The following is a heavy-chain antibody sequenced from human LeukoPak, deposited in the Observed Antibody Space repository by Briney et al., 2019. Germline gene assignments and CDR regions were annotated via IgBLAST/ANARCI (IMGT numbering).Heavy chain of an antibody. V-gene: IGHV3-66*03. Sequence: GGSLRLSCAASGFIVSSNYMAWVRQAPGKGLEWVSVMYSSGTTYYADSVKGRFTISRDNLKNTLYLQMNSLTAEDTAVYYCARDYGGAFRGWFDPWGQGTLVTVSS. CDR3: ARDYGGAFRGWFDP. CDR1: GFIVSSNY. J-gene: IGHJ5*02. D-gene: IGHD2-21*01. CDR2: MYSSGTT.